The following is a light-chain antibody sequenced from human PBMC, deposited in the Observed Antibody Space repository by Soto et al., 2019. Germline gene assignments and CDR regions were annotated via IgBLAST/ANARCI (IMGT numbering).Light chain of an antibody. J-gene: IGKJ3*01. V-gene: IGKV3-15*01. CDR1: QSVSSN. CDR3: QQYNNWPFT. Sequence: EIVMTQSPATLYESPGERATLSCRASQSVSSNLAWYQQKPGQAPRLLIYGASTRAAGIPARFSGSGSGTEFTLTISSLQSEDFAVYYCQQYNNWPFTFGPGTKVDIK. CDR2: GAS.